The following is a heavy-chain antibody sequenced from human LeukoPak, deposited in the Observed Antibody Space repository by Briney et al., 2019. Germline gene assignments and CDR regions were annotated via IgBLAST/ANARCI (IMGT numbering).Heavy chain of an antibody. D-gene: IGHD5-24*01. CDR1: GGTFSSYA. Sequence: ASVKVSCKASGGTFSSYAISWVRQAPGQGLEWMGGIIPIFGTANYAQKFQGRVTITADKSTSTAYMELSGLRSADTAVYYCARYSRDGYNRRGYYYYMDVWGKGTTVTVSS. J-gene: IGHJ6*03. CDR2: IIPIFGTA. CDR3: ARYSRDGYNRRGYYYYMDV. V-gene: IGHV1-69*06.